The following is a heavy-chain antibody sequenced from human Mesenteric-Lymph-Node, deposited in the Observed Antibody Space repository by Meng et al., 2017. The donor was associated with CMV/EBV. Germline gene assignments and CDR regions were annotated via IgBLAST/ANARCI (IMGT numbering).Heavy chain of an antibody. V-gene: IGHV4-34*01. Sequence: QVQCHQWGAVLLNTSETLAVTCAVYGGLFSGYYWNWIRQSPEKGLEWIGEINHSGSTTHNPSFTSRIIISVDTSTNQISLNMSSVTAADTAVYYCARGSSYDILTGYFDYWGQGALVTVSS. CDR2: INHSGST. CDR1: GGLFSGYY. CDR3: ARGSSYDILTGYFDY. J-gene: IGHJ4*02. D-gene: IGHD3-9*01.